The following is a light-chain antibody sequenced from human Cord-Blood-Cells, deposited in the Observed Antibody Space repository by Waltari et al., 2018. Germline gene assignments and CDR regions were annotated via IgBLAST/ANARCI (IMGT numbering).Light chain of an antibody. CDR2: EVS. Sequence: QSALTQPGSVSGSPGHSIPLSCPGTSRDLGRHNLVSCYQQPPGKAPKLMIYEVSKRCSAFSKRVSGSKSGNTASLTISVLQAEDEADYYWCSYAGSSTCGVFGGGTKLTVL. CDR3: CSYAGSSTCGV. V-gene: IGLV2-23*02. J-gene: IGLJ2*01. CDR1: SRDLGRHNL.